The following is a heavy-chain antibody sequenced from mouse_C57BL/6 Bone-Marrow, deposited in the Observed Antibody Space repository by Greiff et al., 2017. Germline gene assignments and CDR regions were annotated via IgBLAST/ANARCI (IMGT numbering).Heavy chain of an antibody. J-gene: IGHJ2*01. V-gene: IGHV1-26*01. CDR3: ASRLLLRYDFDY. CDR1: GYTFTDYY. Sequence: EVQLQQSGPELVKPGASVKISCKASGYTFTDYYMNWVKQSHGKSLEWIGDINPNNGGTSYNQKFKGKATLTVDKSSSTAYMELRSLTSEDSAVYYCASRLLLRYDFDYWGQGTTLTVSS. CDR2: INPNNGGT. D-gene: IGHD1-1*01.